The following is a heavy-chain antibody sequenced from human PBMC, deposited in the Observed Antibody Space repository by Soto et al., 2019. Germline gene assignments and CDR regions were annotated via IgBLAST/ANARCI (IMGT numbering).Heavy chain of an antibody. Sequence: GGSLRLSCAAYGFSLSPYWMHWVRQAPGRGLEWVSRLSRDGFGAAYADSVKGRFFISRDIARNTLFLQMNSLRADDTAVYYCARDLGGPDYWGRGTSVTVSS. V-gene: IGHV3-74*03. D-gene: IGHD3-16*01. CDR3: ARDLGGPDY. CDR2: LSRDGFGA. J-gene: IGHJ4*02. CDR1: GFSLSPYW.